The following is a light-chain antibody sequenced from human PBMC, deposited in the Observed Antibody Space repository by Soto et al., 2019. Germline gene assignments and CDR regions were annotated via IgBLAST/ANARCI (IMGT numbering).Light chain of an antibody. J-gene: IGLJ1*01. CDR3: CSYSTDTTLYV. CDR2: DVS. V-gene: IGLV2-14*01. CDR1: SSDVGDYNL. Sequence: QSVLTQPASVSGSPGQSITISCTGTSSDVGDYNLVSWYQQRPGEAPKLVIFDVSNRPSGVSDRFSGSKSGNTASLTISGLQAEDEGDYFCCSYSTDTTLYVFGSGTKVTVL.